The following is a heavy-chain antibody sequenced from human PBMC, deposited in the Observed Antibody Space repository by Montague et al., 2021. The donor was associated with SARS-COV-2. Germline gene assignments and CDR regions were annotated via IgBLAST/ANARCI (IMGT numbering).Heavy chain of an antibody. J-gene: IGHJ5*02. D-gene: IGHD3-9*01. V-gene: IGHV4-39*01. Sequence: SETLSLTCTVSGGSISSSSYYWGWIRQPPGKGLEWIGSIYYSGSTYYNPSLKSRATISVDTSKNQFSLKLSSVTAADTAVYYCARPVSYYDILSSSTNWFDPWGQGTLVTVSS. CDR3: ARPVSYYDILSSSTNWFDP. CDR1: GGSISSSSYY. CDR2: IYYSGST.